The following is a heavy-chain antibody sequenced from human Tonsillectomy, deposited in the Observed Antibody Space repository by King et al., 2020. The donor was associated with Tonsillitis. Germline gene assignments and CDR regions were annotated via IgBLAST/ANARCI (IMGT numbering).Heavy chain of an antibody. V-gene: IGHV3-11*05. Sequence: VQLVESGGGLVKPGGSLRLSCAASGFTFSDYYMRWIRQAPGKGLEWVSYISSSSSYTNYADSVKGQFTISGNNAKNSLYLQMNSLSAEDTAVYYCARGEHSSSSRYYYYYMDVWGKGTTVTVSS. D-gene: IGHD6-6*01. CDR2: ISSSSSYT. J-gene: IGHJ6*03. CDR3: ARGEHSSSSRYYYYYMDV. CDR1: GFTFSDYY.